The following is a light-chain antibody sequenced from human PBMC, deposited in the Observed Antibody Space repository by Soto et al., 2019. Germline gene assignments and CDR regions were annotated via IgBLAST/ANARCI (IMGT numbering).Light chain of an antibody. J-gene: IGKJ1*01. CDR2: AAS. CDR3: QRYDPYSWT. V-gene: IGKV1-5*03. Sequence: DIQMTQSPSTLSASVGDRVTITCRASQSISSWLAWYQQKPGKAPKLLIYAASGLASGVPSRFSGSVSGTEFTLTISSLQPDDFATYYCQRYDPYSWTFCQGTKVEIK. CDR1: QSISSW.